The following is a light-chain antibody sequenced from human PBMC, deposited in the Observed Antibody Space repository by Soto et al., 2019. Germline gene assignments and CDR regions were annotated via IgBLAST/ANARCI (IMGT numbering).Light chain of an antibody. V-gene: IGLV2-8*01. CDR3: CSYAGSSVVV. CDR2: EVS. CDR1: SSDVGEYKY. J-gene: IGLJ2*01. Sequence: QSALTQPPSASGSPGQSVTISCTGSSSDVGEYKYVSWYQQHPGKAPKLIIYEVSKRPSGIPGRFSGSKSGNTASLTVAGLQAADEADYYCCSYAGSSVVVFGGGTKLTVL.